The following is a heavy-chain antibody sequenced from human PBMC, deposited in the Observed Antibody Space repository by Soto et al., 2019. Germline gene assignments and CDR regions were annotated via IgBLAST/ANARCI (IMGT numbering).Heavy chain of an antibody. Sequence: GGSLRLSCAASGFTFSSYAMHWVRQAPGKGLEWVAVISYDGSNKYYADSVKGRFTISRDNSKNTLYLQMNSLRAEDTAVYYCARDGYCSGGSCYSYYYYGMDVWGQGTTVTVSS. J-gene: IGHJ6*02. D-gene: IGHD2-15*01. CDR2: ISYDGSNK. CDR3: ARDGYCSGGSCYSYYYYGMDV. V-gene: IGHV3-30-3*01. CDR1: GFTFSSYA.